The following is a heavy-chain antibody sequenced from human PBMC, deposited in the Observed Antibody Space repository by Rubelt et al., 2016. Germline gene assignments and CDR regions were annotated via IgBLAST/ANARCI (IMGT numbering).Heavy chain of an antibody. J-gene: IGHJ4*02. Sequence: GRVTITADESTSTAYMELSSLRSEDTAVYYCARGWLFQRYYFDYWGQGTLVTVSS. D-gene: IGHD3-22*01. V-gene: IGHV1-69*19. CDR3: ARGWLFQRYYFDY.